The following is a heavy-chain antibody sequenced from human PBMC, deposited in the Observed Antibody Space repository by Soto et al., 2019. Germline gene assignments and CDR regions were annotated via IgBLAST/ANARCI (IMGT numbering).Heavy chain of an antibody. CDR2: IYPGDSDT. CDR1: GYSFTSYW. D-gene: IGHD1-26*01. CDR3: ARHRQLPFQAIDY. V-gene: IGHV5-51*01. J-gene: IGHJ4*02. Sequence: VESLKISCKGSGYSFTSYWIGWVRQMPGKGLEWMGIIYPGDSDTRYSPSFQGQVTISADKSISTAYLQWSSLKASDTAMYYCARHRQLPFQAIDYWGQGTLVTVS.